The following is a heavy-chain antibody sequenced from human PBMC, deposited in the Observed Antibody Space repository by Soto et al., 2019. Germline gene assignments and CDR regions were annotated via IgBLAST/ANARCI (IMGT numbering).Heavy chain of an antibody. CDR3: AKDLHDSSGYWSENPYYYYGMDV. CDR1: GFTFSSYG. CDR2: ISYDGSNK. D-gene: IGHD3-22*01. V-gene: IGHV3-30*18. Sequence: GGSLRLSCAASGFTFSSYGMHWVCQAPGKGLEWVAVISYDGSNKYYADSVKGRFTISRDNSKNTLYLQMNSLRAEDTAVYYCAKDLHDSSGYWSENPYYYYGMDVWGQGTTVTVSS. J-gene: IGHJ6*02.